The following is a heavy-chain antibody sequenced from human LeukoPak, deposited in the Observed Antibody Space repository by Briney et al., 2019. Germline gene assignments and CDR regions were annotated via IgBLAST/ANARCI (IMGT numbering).Heavy chain of an antibody. D-gene: IGHD5-18*01. V-gene: IGHV1-8*02. CDR1: GGTFSSYA. J-gene: IGHJ4*02. CDR2: LNPNSGNT. Sequence: ASVKVSCKASGGTFSSYAINWVRQATGQGLEWMGWLNPNSGNTGYAQKFQGRVTMTRNTSISPAYMELSSLRSEDTAVYYCARGYSFDYWGQGTLVTVSS. CDR3: ARGYSFDY.